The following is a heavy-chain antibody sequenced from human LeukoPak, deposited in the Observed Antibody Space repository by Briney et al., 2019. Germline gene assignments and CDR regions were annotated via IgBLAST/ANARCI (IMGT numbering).Heavy chain of an antibody. D-gene: IGHD3-3*01. CDR3: ARARTVWSGYDY. J-gene: IGHJ4*02. Sequence: SVXXSCKASGGTFISYTISWVRQAPGQGLEWMGRIIPILGIANYAQKFQGRVTITADKSTSTAYMELSSLRSEDTAVYYCARARTVWSGYDYWGQGTLVTVSS. CDR2: IIPILGIA. CDR1: GGTFISYT. V-gene: IGHV1-69*02.